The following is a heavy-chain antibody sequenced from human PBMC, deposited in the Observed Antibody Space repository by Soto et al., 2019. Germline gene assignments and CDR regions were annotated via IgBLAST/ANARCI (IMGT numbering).Heavy chain of an antibody. CDR3: ARTYDFWSGYYGKFDY. CDR2: IYYSGST. Sequence: QVQLQESGPGLVKPSQTLSLTCTVSGGSISSGGYYWSWIRQHPGKGLEWIGYIYYSGSTYYNPSLKSRVTISVDTSKNQFSLKLSSVTAADTAVYYCARTYDFWSGYYGKFDYWGQGTLVTVSS. CDR1: GGSISSGGYY. J-gene: IGHJ4*02. D-gene: IGHD3-3*01. V-gene: IGHV4-31*03.